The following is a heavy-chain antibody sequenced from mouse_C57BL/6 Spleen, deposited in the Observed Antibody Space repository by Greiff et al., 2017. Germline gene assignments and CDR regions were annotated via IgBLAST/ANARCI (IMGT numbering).Heavy chain of an antibody. V-gene: IGHV1-50*01. CDR3: ARYDYDDWYFDV. Sequence: QVQLQQPGAELVKPGASVKLSCKASGYTFTSYWMQWVKQRPGQGLEWIGEIDPSDSYTNYNQKFKGKATLTVDTSSSTADMQLSSLTSEDSAVYYCARYDYDDWYFDVWGTGTTVTVSS. CDR1: GYTFTSYW. CDR2: IDPSDSYT. J-gene: IGHJ1*03. D-gene: IGHD2-4*01.